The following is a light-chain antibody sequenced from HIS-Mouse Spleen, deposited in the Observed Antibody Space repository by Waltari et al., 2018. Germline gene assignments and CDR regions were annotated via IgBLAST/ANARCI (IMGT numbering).Light chain of an antibody. CDR2: EGS. J-gene: IGLJ2*01. CDR1: SSDVGSYNL. Sequence: QSALTQPASVSGSPGQSITISCTGTSSDVGSYNLVSWYQQPPGKAPKIMIYEGSKRPSGVSNRFSCSKSGNTASLTISGLQAEDEADYYCCSYAGSSTFVVFGGGTKLTVL. CDR3: CSYAGSSTFVV. V-gene: IGLV2-23*03.